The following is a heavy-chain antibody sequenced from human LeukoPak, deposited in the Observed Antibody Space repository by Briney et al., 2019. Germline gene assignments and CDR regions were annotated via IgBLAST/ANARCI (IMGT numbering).Heavy chain of an antibody. CDR1: GYTFTGYY. CDR2: INPNSGGT. D-gene: IGHD4-23*01. Sequence: GASVKVSCKASGYTFTGYYMHWVRQAPGQGLEWMGWINPNSGGTNYAQKFQGGVTMTRDTSITTAYMELSRLSSDDTAVYYCARHPGKVTNDWYFDLWGRGTLVTVSS. CDR3: ARHPGKVTNDWYFDL. V-gene: IGHV1-2*02. J-gene: IGHJ2*01.